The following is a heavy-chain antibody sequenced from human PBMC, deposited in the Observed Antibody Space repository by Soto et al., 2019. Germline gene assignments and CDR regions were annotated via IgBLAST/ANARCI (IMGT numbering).Heavy chain of an antibody. J-gene: IGHJ4*02. CDR1: GGSFSGYY. Sequence: ETLSLTCAVYGGSFSGYYWSWIRQPPGKGLEWIGEINHSGSTNYNPSLKSRVTISVDTSKNQFSLKLSSVTAADTAVYYCARVTLLLYSSGWYLRRKGFDYWGQGTLVTVSS. D-gene: IGHD6-19*01. CDR3: ARVTLLLYSSGWYLRRKGFDY. CDR2: INHSGST. V-gene: IGHV4-34*01.